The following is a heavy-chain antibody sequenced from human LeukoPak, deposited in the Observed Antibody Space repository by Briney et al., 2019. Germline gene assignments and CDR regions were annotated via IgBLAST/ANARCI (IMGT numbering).Heavy chain of an antibody. D-gene: IGHD2-15*01. CDR3: ARGRLGYCSGGGCYPGY. CDR1: GFTFSSYS. Sequence: GGSLRLSCAASGFTFSSYSMNWVRQAPGKGLEWVSSISSSSSYIYYADSVKGRFTISRDNAKNSLYLQMNSLRAEDTAVYYCARGRLGYCSGGGCYPGYWGQGTLVTVSS. CDR2: ISSSSSYI. J-gene: IGHJ4*02. V-gene: IGHV3-21*01.